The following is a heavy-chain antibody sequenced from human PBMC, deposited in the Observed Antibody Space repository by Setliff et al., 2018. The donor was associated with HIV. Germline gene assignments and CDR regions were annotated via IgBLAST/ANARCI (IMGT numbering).Heavy chain of an antibody. D-gene: IGHD6-13*01. CDR2: IFHGGNT. V-gene: IGHV4-4*02. CDR1: GGPIRSPNW. Sequence: KTSETLSLTCTVSGGPIRSPNWWSWVRQPPGKGLEWIGEIFHGGNTNYSPSLESRVTLSVDKSKNQLSLRLSSVTAADTAVYYCATLAAAGESYDYWGQGSLVTVSS. CDR3: ATLAAAGESYDY. J-gene: IGHJ4*02.